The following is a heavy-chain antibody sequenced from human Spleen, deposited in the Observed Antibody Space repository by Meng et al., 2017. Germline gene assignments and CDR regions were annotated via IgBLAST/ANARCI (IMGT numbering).Heavy chain of an antibody. CDR2: IGRKVYGGTT. Sequence: GGSLRLSCTGSGFNFDDYTMSWFRQAPGKGLEWVGFIGRKVYGGTTEYAASVKGRFTISRDDSKSIAYLQMNSLKTEDTAMYYCTRDRCDILTGRSDAFDIWGQGTMVTVSS. CDR3: TRDRCDILTGRSDAFDI. J-gene: IGHJ3*02. V-gene: IGHV3-49*03. CDR1: GFNFDDYT. D-gene: IGHD3-9*01.